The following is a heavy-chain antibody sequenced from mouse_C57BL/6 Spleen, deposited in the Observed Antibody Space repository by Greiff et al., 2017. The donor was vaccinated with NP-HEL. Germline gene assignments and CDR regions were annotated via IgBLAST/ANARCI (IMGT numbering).Heavy chain of an antibody. V-gene: IGHV5-4*01. Sequence: EVKLMESGGGLVKPGGSLKLSCAASGFTFSSYAMSWVRQTPEKRLEWVATISDGGSYTYYPDNVKGRFTISRDNAKNNLYLQMSHLKSEDTAMYYCARDAGYYDYDDAMDYWGQGTSVTVSS. D-gene: IGHD2-4*01. CDR3: ARDAGYYDYDDAMDY. CDR1: GFTFSSYA. J-gene: IGHJ4*01. CDR2: ISDGGSYT.